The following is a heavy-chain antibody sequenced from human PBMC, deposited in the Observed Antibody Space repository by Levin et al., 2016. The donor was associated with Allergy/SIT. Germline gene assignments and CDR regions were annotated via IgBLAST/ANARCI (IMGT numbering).Heavy chain of an antibody. CDR2: ISAYNGNT. CDR1: GYTFTSYG. Sequence: ASVKVSCKASGYTFTSYGISWVRQAPGQGLEWMGWISAYNGNTNYAQKLQGRVTMTTDTSTSTAYMELRSLRSDDTAVYYCARVCSGGSCYPRRGMDVWGQGTTVTVSS. CDR3: ARVCSGGSCYPRRGMDV. V-gene: IGHV1-18*01. J-gene: IGHJ6*02. D-gene: IGHD2-15*01.